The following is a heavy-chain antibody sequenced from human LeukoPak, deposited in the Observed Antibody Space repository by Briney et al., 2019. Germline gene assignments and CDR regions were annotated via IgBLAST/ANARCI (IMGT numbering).Heavy chain of an antibody. Sequence: AGGSLRLSCAASGFTFSSYSMNWVRQAPGKGLEWVSSISSSSSYIYYADSVKGRFTISRDNAKNSLYLQMNSLRAEDTAVYYCARGPNTAMARELDYWGQGTLVTVSS. CDR3: ARGPNTAMARELDY. D-gene: IGHD5-18*01. J-gene: IGHJ4*02. CDR1: GFTFSSYS. V-gene: IGHV3-21*01. CDR2: ISSSSSYI.